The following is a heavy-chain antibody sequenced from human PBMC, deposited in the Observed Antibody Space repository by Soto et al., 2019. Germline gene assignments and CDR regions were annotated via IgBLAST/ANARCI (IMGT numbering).Heavy chain of an antibody. CDR2: ISSSSSYI. CDR3: ARDPSTYKYYFDY. D-gene: IGHD1-1*01. V-gene: IGHV3-21*01. CDR1: GFTFSSYS. J-gene: IGHJ4*02. Sequence: EVQLVESGGGLVKPGGSLRLSCVASGFTFSSYSMNWVRQAPGKGLEWVSFISSSSSYIYYADSVKGRFTFSRDNAKNSLYLQMNSLRAEDTAVYYCARDPSTYKYYFDYWGQGTLVTVSS.